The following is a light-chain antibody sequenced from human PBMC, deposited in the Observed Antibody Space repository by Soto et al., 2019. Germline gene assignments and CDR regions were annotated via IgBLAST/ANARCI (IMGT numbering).Light chain of an antibody. CDR1: QTISSP. J-gene: IGKJ1*01. CDR3: QQSYSSPPT. CDR2: ATS. V-gene: IGKV1-39*01. Sequence: DIQMTQSQSSLSASVGYRVTITCRASQTISSPLSWYQQKPGKVPELLIYATSRLQSGVPSRFSGSRSGTDFTLTISSLQPEDFATYYCQQSYSSPPTFGQGTKVDI.